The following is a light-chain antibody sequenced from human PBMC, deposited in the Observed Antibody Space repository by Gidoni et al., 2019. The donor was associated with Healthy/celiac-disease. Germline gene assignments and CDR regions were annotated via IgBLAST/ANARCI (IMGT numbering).Light chain of an antibody. Sequence: DIQMTQSPSSLSASVGDRVTITCQASQDISNYLNWYQQKPGKAPKLLIYDASNLETRVPSRFSGSGSGTDFTFTISSLQPEDIATYYCQQYDNLLLYTFGQXTKLEIK. CDR2: DAS. CDR3: QQYDNLLLYT. J-gene: IGKJ2*01. CDR1: QDISNY. V-gene: IGKV1-33*01.